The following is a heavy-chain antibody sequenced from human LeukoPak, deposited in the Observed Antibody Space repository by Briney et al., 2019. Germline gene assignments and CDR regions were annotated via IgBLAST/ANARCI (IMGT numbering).Heavy chain of an antibody. CDR2: IFSKTDGGAT. D-gene: IGHD1-1*01. Sequence: GGSLRLSCAASGFTFTNAWMNWVRQPPGKGLEWVGRIFSKTDGGATDYAAPVKGRFIISRDDSKNTLYLQMNSLQTEDTAVYYCADWDAARFDYWGQGSLVTVSS. V-gene: IGHV3-15*01. CDR1: GFTFTNAW. CDR3: ADWDAARFDY. J-gene: IGHJ4*02.